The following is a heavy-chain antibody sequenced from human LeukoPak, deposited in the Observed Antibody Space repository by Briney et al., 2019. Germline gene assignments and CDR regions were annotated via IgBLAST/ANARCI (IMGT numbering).Heavy chain of an antibody. CDR3: ARDKADTAMVAFDY. CDR1: GFTFSSYS. V-gene: IGHV3-21*01. Sequence: GGSLRLSCAASGFTFSSYSMNWVRQAPGKGLEWVSSISSSSSYIYYADSVKGRFTISRDNAKNSLYLQMNSLRAEDTAVYYCARDKADTAMVAFDYWGQGTGVPVTA. CDR2: ISSSSSYI. J-gene: IGHJ4*02. D-gene: IGHD5-18*01.